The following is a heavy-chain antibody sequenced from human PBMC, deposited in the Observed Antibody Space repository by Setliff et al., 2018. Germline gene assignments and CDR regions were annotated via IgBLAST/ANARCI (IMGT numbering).Heavy chain of an antibody. CDR3: ASQGLARYFES. V-gene: IGHV4-34*01. CDR2: INHTGSP. D-gene: IGHD2-21*01. J-gene: IGHJ4*02. CDR1: GASFSGTY. Sequence: SETLSLTCAVYGASFSGTYCSWIRQSPGKGLEWIGEINHTGSPNWIGEINHNGSTFYNPSLNSRVTMSIDTSKKEFSLRLSSVTAADTAVYYCASQGLARYFESWGQGILVTVSS.